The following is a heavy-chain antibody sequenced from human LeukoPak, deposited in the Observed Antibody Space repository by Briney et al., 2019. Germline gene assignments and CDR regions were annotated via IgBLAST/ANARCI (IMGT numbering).Heavy chain of an antibody. Sequence: PSETLSLTCAVYGGSFSGYYWGWIRQPPGKGLEWIGSIYYSGSTYYNPSLKSRVTISVDTSKNQFSLKLSSVTAADTAVYYCAAIAAAGPFSRVGSFDYWGQGTLVTVSS. CDR2: IYYSGST. J-gene: IGHJ4*02. V-gene: IGHV4-34*01. CDR1: GGSFSGYY. D-gene: IGHD6-13*01. CDR3: AAIAAAGPFSRVGSFDY.